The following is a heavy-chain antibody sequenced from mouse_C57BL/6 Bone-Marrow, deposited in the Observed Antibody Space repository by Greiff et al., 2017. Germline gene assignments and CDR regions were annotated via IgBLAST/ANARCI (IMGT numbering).Heavy chain of an antibody. V-gene: IGHV1-39*01. CDR3: AYDSNYVDFDY. CDR2: INPNYGTP. Sequence: LKESGPELVKPGASVKISCKASGYSFTDYNMNWVKQSNGKSLEWIGVINPNYGTPSYNQKFKGKATLTVAQSSSTAYMQLKSLTSEDSAVYYCAYDSNYVDFDYWGQGTTLTVSS. J-gene: IGHJ2*01. D-gene: IGHD2-5*01. CDR1: GYSFTDYN.